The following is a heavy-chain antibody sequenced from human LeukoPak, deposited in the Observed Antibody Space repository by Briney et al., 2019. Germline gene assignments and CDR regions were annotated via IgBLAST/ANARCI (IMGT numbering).Heavy chain of an antibody. Sequence: GRSLRLSCAASGFTFSTYTMHWVRQSPGKGLELVALISYDGTIKYYADSVKGRFTISRDNSKNTVYLQMNSLRAEDTAVYYCARDGEQWLVLISFQYWGKGTLVTVSS. V-gene: IGHV3-30*04. D-gene: IGHD6-19*01. CDR3: ARDGEQWLVLISFQY. CDR1: GFTFSTYT. J-gene: IGHJ4*02. CDR2: ISYDGTIK.